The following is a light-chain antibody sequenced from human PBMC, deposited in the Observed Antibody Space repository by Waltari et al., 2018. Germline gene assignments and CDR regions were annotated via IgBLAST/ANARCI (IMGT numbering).Light chain of an antibody. Sequence: EIVLTQSPDTLSLSPGERATLSCRASQSVSSSYLVWYQQKPGQAPRLLIYGASSMATGIPDRFSGSGSGTDFTLTISSLEPEDFAVYYCQQYGTSPYTFGQGTKLEIK. CDR1: QSVSSSY. CDR3: QQYGTSPYT. V-gene: IGKV3-20*01. J-gene: IGKJ2*01. CDR2: GAS.